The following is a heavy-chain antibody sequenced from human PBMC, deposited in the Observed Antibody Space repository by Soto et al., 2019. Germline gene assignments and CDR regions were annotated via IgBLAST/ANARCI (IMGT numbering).Heavy chain of an antibody. CDR2: ITSSSGYI. D-gene: IGHD1-26*01. CDR1: GFTFSSYS. J-gene: IGHJ4*02. V-gene: IGHV3-21*01. CDR3: ARDLGVGATVG. Sequence: EVQLVESGGGLVKPGGSLRLSCAASGFTFSSYSMNWVRQAPGQGLEWVSSITSSSGYIYYADSVKGRFTISRDNAKNALYLPMNSLRAEDTAVCYCARDLGVGATVGWGQGTLVTVSS.